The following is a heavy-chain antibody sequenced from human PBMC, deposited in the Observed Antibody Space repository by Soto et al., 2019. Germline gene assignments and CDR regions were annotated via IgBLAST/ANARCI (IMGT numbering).Heavy chain of an antibody. D-gene: IGHD6-13*01. CDR3: ASSNIAVAVFYYYGMDV. CDR1: GGSISSYY. J-gene: IGHJ6*02. CDR2: IYYSGRT. V-gene: IGHV4-59*01. Sequence: QVQLQESGPGLVKPSETLSLTCTVSGGSISSYYWSWIRQPTGKGLEWIGYIYYSGRTNYNPSLSGRVPISVDTSKIQFSLKLSSVTAADTAVYYCASSNIAVAVFYYYGMDVWGRGTTVTVSS.